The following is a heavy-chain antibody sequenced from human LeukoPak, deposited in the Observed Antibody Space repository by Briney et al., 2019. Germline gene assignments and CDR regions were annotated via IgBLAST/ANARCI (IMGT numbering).Heavy chain of an antibody. D-gene: IGHD5-18*01. V-gene: IGHV4-34*01. Sequence: SETLSLTCAVYGGSFSGYYWSWIRQPPGKGLEWIGEINHSGSTNYNPSLKSRVTISVDTSKNQFSLKLSSVTAADTAVYYCARVGRGYSYGYAYWGQGTLVTVSS. CDR1: GGSFSGYY. CDR2: INHSGST. J-gene: IGHJ4*02. CDR3: ARVGRGYSYGYAY.